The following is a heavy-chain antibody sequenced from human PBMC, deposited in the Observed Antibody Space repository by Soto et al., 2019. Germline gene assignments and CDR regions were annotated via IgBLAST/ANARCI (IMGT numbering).Heavy chain of an antibody. Sequence: GVSLRLSCAAAGFPFLSYGMHWVRQAPGTGLEWVAVIWYDGSNKYYADSVKGRFTISRDNSKNTLYLQMNSLRAEDTAVYYCARYRYCTSTSCYRVASPSCFDLWCQGTLVTV. CDR3: ARYRYCTSTSCYRVASPSCFDL. CDR1: GFPFLSYG. D-gene: IGHD2-2*01. CDR2: IWYDGSNK. J-gene: IGHJ5*02. V-gene: IGHV3-33*01.